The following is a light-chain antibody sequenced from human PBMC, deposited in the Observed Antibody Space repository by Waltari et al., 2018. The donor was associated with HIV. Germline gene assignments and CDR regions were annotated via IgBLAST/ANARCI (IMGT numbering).Light chain of an antibody. J-gene: IGLJ2*01. V-gene: IGLV2-8*01. CDR3: SSYATTNDFYVL. CDR1: NSDSGNFDY. CDR2: EVY. Sequence: QSALTPPPSASGSPGRSVTISCNGTNSDSGNFDYVAWYQQHPGKPPKLIISEVYKRPSGVPNRFSGSKSGNTASLTVSGLQAEDEADYYCSSYATTNDFYVLFGGGTKLTVL.